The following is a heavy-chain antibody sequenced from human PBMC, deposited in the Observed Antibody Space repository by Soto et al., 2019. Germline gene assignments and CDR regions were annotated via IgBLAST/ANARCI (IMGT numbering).Heavy chain of an antibody. V-gene: IGHV3-23*01. CDR2: IGTDGNT. J-gene: IGHJ4*01. CDR3: VRKYPGTRPFDY. CDR1: GFTFNSYA. D-gene: IGHD2-2*01. Sequence: GGSLRLSCAASGFTFNSYAMNWVRQAPGKGLAWVSAIGTDGNTYYANSVKGRFTISRDNSRTTLYLQMNSLRVEDTALYYCVRKYPGTRPFDYWGQVTLVTVSS.